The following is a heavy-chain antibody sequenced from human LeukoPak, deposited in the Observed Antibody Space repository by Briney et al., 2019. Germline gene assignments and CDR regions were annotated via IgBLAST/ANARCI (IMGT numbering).Heavy chain of an antibody. V-gene: IGHV5-51*01. CDR1: GYSFTTYW. J-gene: IGHJ6*03. CDR2: VYPGDSDI. D-gene: IGHD3-10*01. CDR3: ARLGGYGSGSQLPYYYYYYMDV. Sequence: GESLKISCKGSGYSFTTYWIGWVRQMPGKGLEWMGIVYPGDSDIRYSPSFQGQVSISADKSISTAYLQWSSLKASDTAMYYCARLGGYGSGSQLPYYYYYYMDVWGKGTTVTVSS.